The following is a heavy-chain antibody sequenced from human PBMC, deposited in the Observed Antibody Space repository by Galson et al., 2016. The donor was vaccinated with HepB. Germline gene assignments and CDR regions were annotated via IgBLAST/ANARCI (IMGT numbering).Heavy chain of an antibody. D-gene: IGHD1-26*01. Sequence: ETLSLTCTVSGGSFSGYYWSWIRQSPGKGLEWIGEVNHSGSTNYNPSLKSRVTISADTSKNQFSLKLRSVTAADTALYYCARYDKWQLLLNAFDVWGQGTMVTVSS. CDR2: VNHSGST. V-gene: IGHV4-34*01. J-gene: IGHJ3*01. CDR3: ARYDKWQLLLNAFDV. CDR1: GGSFSGYY.